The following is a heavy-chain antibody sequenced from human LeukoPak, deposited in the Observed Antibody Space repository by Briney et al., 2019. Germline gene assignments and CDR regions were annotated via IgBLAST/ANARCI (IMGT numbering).Heavy chain of an antibody. Sequence: GGSLRLSCAASGFTFSNYDMSWVRRAPGKGLEWVSYISSSSNTIYYSDSVKGRFTISRDNAKNSLYLQMNSLRDEDTAVYYCARDGGGCSITKCYLDFYGMDVWGQGTTVTVSS. CDR2: ISSSSNTI. J-gene: IGHJ6*02. D-gene: IGHD2-2*01. CDR1: GFTFSNYD. CDR3: ARDGGGCSITKCYLDFYGMDV. V-gene: IGHV3-48*02.